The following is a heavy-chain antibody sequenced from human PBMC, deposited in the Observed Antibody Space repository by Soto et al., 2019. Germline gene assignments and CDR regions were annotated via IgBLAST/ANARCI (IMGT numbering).Heavy chain of an antibody. CDR2: ISYSGST. CDR3: ARDLKEYCSDGKCNWLDP. Sequence: PSETLSLTCTVSGASISTYYWSWIRQPPGKGLEWIGYISYSGSTNYNPSLKSRVTISFDASKNEISLQVRSATAADAAVYYCARDLKEYCSDGKCNWLDPWGQGTLGTVSS. J-gene: IGHJ5*02. V-gene: IGHV4-59*01. D-gene: IGHD2-15*01. CDR1: GASISTYY.